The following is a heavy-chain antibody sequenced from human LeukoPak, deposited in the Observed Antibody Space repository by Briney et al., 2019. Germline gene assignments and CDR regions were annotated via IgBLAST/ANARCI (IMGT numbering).Heavy chain of an antibody. J-gene: IGHJ6*02. CDR2: ISAYNGNT. Sequence: ASVKVSCKASGYTFTSYGISWVRQAPGQGLEWMGWISAYNGNTNYAQKLQGRVTITRDTSASTAYMELSSLRSEDTAVYYCAREPRAVLLWFGELSYYYGMDVWGQGTTVTVSS. CDR1: GYTFTSYG. D-gene: IGHD3-10*01. CDR3: AREPRAVLLWFGELSYYYGMDV. V-gene: IGHV1-18*01.